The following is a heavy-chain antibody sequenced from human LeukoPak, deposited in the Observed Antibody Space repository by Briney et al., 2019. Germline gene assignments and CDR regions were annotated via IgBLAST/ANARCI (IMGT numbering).Heavy chain of an antibody. CDR3: ARGEYSSGWVGYFDY. CDR1: GGTFSSYA. CDR2: IIPIFGTA. J-gene: IGHJ4*02. Sequence: ASVKVSCKASGGTFSSYAISWVRQAPGQGLEWMGGIIPIFGTANYAQKFQGRVTITADESTSTAYMELSSLRSEDTAVYYCARGEYSSGWVGYFDYWGQGTLVTVSS. D-gene: IGHD6-19*01. V-gene: IGHV1-69*13.